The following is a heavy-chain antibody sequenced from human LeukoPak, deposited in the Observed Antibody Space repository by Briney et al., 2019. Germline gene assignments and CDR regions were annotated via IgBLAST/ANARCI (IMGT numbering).Heavy chain of an antibody. D-gene: IGHD2-2*01. CDR1: GGSISSYY. J-gene: IGHJ5*02. Sequence: PSETLSLTCTVSGGSISSYYWSWIRQPAGKGLEWIGRIYTSGSTNYNHSLKSRVTMSVDTSKNQFSLKLSSVTAADTAVYYCARERVGGDIVVVPAAWWFDPWGQGTLVTVSS. CDR2: IYTSGST. V-gene: IGHV4-4*07. CDR3: ARERVGGDIVVVPAAWWFDP.